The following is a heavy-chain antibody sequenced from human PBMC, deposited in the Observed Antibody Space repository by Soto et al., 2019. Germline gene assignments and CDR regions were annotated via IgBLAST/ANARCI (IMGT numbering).Heavy chain of an antibody. Sequence: GGSLRLSCAASGFTFSSYGMHWVRQAPGKGLEWVAVIWYDGSNKYYADSVKGRFTISRDNSKNTLYLQMNSLRAEDTAVYYCARDQSSGWPLPDYWGQGTLVTVSS. V-gene: IGHV3-33*01. CDR1: GFTFSSYG. J-gene: IGHJ4*02. D-gene: IGHD6-19*01. CDR3: ARDQSSGWPLPDY. CDR2: IWYDGSNK.